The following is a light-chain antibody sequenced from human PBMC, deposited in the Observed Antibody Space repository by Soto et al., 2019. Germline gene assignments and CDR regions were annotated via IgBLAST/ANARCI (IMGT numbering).Light chain of an antibody. Sequence: QSVLAQPASVSGSPGQSITISCTGTSSDIGGYKYVSWYQQHPGKAPKLMIYDVSNRPSGVSNRFSGSKSGNTATLTISGLQGNDDAEYYSTSYTGGSTYVFGTGTKVTVL. V-gene: IGLV2-14*01. CDR2: DVS. CDR1: SSDIGGYKY. CDR3: TSYTGGSTYV. J-gene: IGLJ1*01.